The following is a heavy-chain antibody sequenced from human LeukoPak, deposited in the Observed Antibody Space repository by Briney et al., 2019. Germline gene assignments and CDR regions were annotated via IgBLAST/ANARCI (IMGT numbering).Heavy chain of an antibody. CDR1: GGSLSSGDYY. CDR2: IYYSGST. V-gene: IGHV4-30-4*01. CDR3: ARDSSGYYSYGGIDY. Sequence: SETLSLTCTVSGGSLSSGDYYWSWIRQPPGKGLEGFGYIYYSGSTYYNPSLKSRVTISVDTSKNQFSLKLSSVTAADTAVYYCARDSSGYYSYGGIDYWGQGTLVTVSS. J-gene: IGHJ4*02. D-gene: IGHD3-22*01.